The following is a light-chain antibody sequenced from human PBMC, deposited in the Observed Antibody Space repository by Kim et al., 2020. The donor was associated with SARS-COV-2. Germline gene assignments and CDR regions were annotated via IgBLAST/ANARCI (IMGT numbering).Light chain of an antibody. J-gene: IGKJ1*01. CDR3: QQSYSTHPT. CDR2: AAS. CDR1: QSISNH. V-gene: IGKV1-39*01. Sequence: GDRVTITCRASQSISNHLNWYQQKPGKAPKLLIYAASSFHSGVPSRFSGSGSGTDFTLTISSLQPEDFATYYCQQSYSTHPTFGQGTKV.